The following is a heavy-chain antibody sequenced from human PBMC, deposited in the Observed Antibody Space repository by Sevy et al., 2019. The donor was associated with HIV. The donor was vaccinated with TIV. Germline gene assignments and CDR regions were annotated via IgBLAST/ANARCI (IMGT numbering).Heavy chain of an antibody. D-gene: IGHD5-12*01. CDR3: ARDAQLRGYSGYDLYFDY. CDR1: GFTFSDYY. Sequence: GGSLRLSCAASGFTFSDYYMSWIRQAPGKGLEWVSYISSSGSTIYYADSVKGRFTISRDNAKKSLYLQMNSLRAEDTAVYYCARDAQLRGYSGYDLYFDYWGQGTLVTVSS. CDR2: ISSSGSTI. J-gene: IGHJ4*02. V-gene: IGHV3-11*01.